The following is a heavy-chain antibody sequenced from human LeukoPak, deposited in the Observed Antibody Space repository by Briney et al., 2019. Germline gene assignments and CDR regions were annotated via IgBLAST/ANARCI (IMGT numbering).Heavy chain of an antibody. Sequence: GGSLRLSCAASGFTFSSYAMHWVRQAPGKGLEWVAVISYDGSNKYYADPVKGRFTISRDNSKNTLYLQMNSLRAEGTAVYYCARDPSNWNVNFDYWGQGTLVTVSS. CDR3: ARDPSNWNVNFDY. CDR2: ISYDGSNK. CDR1: GFTFSSYA. J-gene: IGHJ4*02. V-gene: IGHV3-30-3*01. D-gene: IGHD1-20*01.